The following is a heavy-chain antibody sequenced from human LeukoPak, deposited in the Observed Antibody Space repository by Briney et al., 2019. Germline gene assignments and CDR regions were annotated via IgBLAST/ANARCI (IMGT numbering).Heavy chain of an antibody. V-gene: IGHV3-30*18. CDR1: GLTFSSYG. CDR2: ISYDGSNK. Sequence: GGSLRLSCAASGLTFSSYGMHWVRQAPGKGLESVAVISYDGSNKYYADSVKGRFTISRDNSKNTLYLQMNSLRAEDTAVYYCAKDSGIAAAGTFDYWGQGTLVTVSS. J-gene: IGHJ4*02. CDR3: AKDSGIAAAGTFDY. D-gene: IGHD6-13*01.